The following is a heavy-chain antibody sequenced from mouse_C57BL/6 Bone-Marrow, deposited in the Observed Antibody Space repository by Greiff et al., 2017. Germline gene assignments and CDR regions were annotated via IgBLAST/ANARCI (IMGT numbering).Heavy chain of an antibody. D-gene: IGHD3-1*01. CDR2: IDPSDSYT. V-gene: IGHV1-50*01. CDR3: ARPFGWYFDV. Sequence: QVQLQQPGAELVKPGASVKLSCKASGYTFTSYWMQWVKQRPGQGLEWIGEIDPSDSYTNYNQKFKGKATLTVDTSSSTAYMQLSSLTSEDSAVYYCARPFGWYFDVWGTGTTVTVSS. J-gene: IGHJ1*03. CDR1: GYTFTSYW.